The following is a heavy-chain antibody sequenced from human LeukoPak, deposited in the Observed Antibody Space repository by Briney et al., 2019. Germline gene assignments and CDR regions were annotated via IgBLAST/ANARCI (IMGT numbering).Heavy chain of an antibody. V-gene: IGHV1-69*01. CDR2: IIPIFGTA. CDR3: ARVGLAYYYDSSGYYFPVDY. J-gene: IGHJ4*02. Sequence: GSSVKVSCKASRGTFSSYAISWVRQAPGQGLEWMGGIIPIFGTANYAQKFQGRVTITADESTSTAYMELSSLRSEDTAVYYCARVGLAYYYDSSGYYFPVDYWGQGTLVTVSS. D-gene: IGHD3-22*01. CDR1: RGTFSSYA.